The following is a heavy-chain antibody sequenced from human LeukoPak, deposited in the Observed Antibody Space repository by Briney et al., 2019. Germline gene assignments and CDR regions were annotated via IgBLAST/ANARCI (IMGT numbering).Heavy chain of an antibody. D-gene: IGHD3-10*01. CDR1: DSSVSSGSSY. V-gene: IGHV4-61*01. Sequence: SETLSPTRTVSDSSVSSGSSYWSCIRQPPAKGIEWTGYIYYSGSNNYNPSLKSRVTISVDTSKNQFSLKLSSVTAADTAVYYCARSMGTYYYGSGQKGYPPPHAFDIWGQGTMVTVSS. CDR3: ARSMGTYYYGSGQKGYPPPHAFDI. CDR2: IYYSGSN. J-gene: IGHJ3*02.